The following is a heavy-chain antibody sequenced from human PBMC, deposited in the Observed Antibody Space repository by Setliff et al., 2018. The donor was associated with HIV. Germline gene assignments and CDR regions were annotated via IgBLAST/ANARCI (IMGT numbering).Heavy chain of an antibody. J-gene: IGHJ4*02. CDR2: ISSTGIT. D-gene: IGHD2-15*01. V-gene: IGHV3-11*01. CDR3: AKDIQCSGGSCKHFDF. CDR1: GFMFSDHY. Sequence: GGSLRLSCAASGFMFSDHYMNWIRQAPGKGLEWISYISSTGITYYADSVKGRFTISRDHAKKSLYLQMNSLRAEDTAVYFCAKDIQCSGGSCKHFDFWGQGTRVTVSS.